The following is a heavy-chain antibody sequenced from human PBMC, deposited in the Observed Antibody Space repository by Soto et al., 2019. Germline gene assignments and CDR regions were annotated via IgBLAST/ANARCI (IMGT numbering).Heavy chain of an antibody. CDR2: ISYDGSNK. Sequence: QVQLVESGGGVVQPGRSLRLSCAASGFTFSSYGMHWVRQAPGKGLEWVAGISYDGSNKYYADSVKGRFTISRDNSKNTLYLQMNSLRAEDTAVYYCAKEAIVLVPAARLSTYFDYWGQGTLVTVSS. CDR3: AKEAIVLVPAARLSTYFDY. V-gene: IGHV3-30*18. J-gene: IGHJ4*02. D-gene: IGHD2-2*01. CDR1: GFTFSSYG.